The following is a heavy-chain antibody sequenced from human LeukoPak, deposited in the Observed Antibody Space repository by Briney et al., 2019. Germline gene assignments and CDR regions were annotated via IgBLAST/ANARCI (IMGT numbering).Heavy chain of an antibody. CDR2: IRSKAYGGTT. CDR1: GFTFGDYA. CDR3: ARGGVYCSSVSCSVDY. D-gene: IGHD2-2*01. V-gene: IGHV3-49*03. Sequence: GGSLRLSCTASGFTFGDYAMSWFRQAPGKGLEWVGFIRSKAYGGTTENAASVKGRFTISRDDSKSIAYLQMNSLKTEDTAVYYCARGGVYCSSVSCSVDYWGQGTLVTVSS. J-gene: IGHJ4*02.